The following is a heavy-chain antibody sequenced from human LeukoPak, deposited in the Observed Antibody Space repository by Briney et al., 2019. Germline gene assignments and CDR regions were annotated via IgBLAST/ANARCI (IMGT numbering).Heavy chain of an antibody. CDR2: IIPIFGTA. Sequence: GSSVKVSCKASGGTFSSYAISWVRQAPGQGLEWMGGIIPIFGTANYALKFQGRVTITADESTSTAYMELSSLRSEDTAVYYCARGPQNYYYYYMDVWGKGTTVTVSS. CDR3: ARGPQNYYYYYMDV. J-gene: IGHJ6*03. CDR1: GGTFSSYA. V-gene: IGHV1-69*01.